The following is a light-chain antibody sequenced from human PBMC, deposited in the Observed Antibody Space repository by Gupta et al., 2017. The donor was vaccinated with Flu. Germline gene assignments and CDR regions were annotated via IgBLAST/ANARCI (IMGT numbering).Light chain of an antibody. CDR3: SALDGSLGCQVV. Sequence: QSLLTQPPSSSGTPGQKISISCSGSSSDIGTNFVYWYQQLPGTAPKPLLQKNNQRPSRGPDRFASSNSGPPASPGIRGVRVEEGADYYWSALDGSLGCQVVFRGGTKLTVL. J-gene: IGLJ2*01. CDR2: KNN. CDR1: SSDIGTNF. V-gene: IGLV1-47*01.